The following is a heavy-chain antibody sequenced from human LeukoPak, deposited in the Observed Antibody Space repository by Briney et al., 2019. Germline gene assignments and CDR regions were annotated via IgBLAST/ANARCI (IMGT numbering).Heavy chain of an antibody. V-gene: IGHV4-38-2*02. Sequence: SETLSLTCTVSRYSISNGYYWGWIRQPPGKGLEWIGTMYHSGSTYYNPSLKSRVTISVDTSKNQFSLRLSSVTAADTAVYYCARYDVWGSYRAFDYWGQGTLVTVSS. CDR1: RYSISNGYY. CDR3: ARYDVWGSYRAFDY. J-gene: IGHJ4*02. D-gene: IGHD3-16*02. CDR2: MYHSGST.